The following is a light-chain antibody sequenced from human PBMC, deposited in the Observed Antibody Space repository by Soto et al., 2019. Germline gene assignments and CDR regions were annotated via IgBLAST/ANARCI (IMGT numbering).Light chain of an antibody. V-gene: IGKV1-27*01. CDR2: AAS. CDR3: HRYNSVPLT. Sequence: DIEMTQSPSSLSASLGDTVTITCRASQGIGNFLAWYQQKPGDVPKLLIYAASTVQSGGPSRFSGSGSGTDFTRTISSLQPEDVATYFCHRYNSVPLTFGGGTRVEIK. CDR1: QGIGNF. J-gene: IGKJ4*01.